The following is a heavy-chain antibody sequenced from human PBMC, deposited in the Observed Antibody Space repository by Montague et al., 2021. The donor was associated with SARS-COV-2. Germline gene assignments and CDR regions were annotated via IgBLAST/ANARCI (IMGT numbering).Heavy chain of an antibody. V-gene: IGHV4-4*02. D-gene: IGHD3-3*01. J-gene: IGHJ6*02. CDR1: GDSISTDNW. CDR2: IYHTGST. Sequence: SETLSLTCVVSGDSISTDNWWTWVRLPPGKGLGWVGEIYHTGSTKYKPSLKSRVSMSVDKSWNQFSLRLTSVTAADTAIYYCARVLSHRAIFGVVIINGMDVWGQGTTVTVSS. CDR3: ARVLSHRAIFGVVIINGMDV.